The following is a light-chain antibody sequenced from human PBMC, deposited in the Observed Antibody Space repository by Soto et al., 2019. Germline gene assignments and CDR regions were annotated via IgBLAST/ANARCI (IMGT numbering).Light chain of an antibody. CDR2: SNN. CDR3: ATWDDSLSGPGV. Sequence: QSALTRPPSASGTPGQRVVISCSGSSSNIGTNTINWFQQLPATAPKLLIYSNNQRPSGVPDRFSGSKSGTSASLAISGLQSEDEADYYCATWDDSLSGPGVFGTGTKVTV. V-gene: IGLV1-44*01. J-gene: IGLJ1*01. CDR1: SSNIGTNT.